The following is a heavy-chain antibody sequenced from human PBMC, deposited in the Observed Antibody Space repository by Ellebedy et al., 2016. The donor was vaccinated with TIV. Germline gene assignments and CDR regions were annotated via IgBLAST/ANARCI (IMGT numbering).Heavy chain of an antibody. V-gene: IGHV4-39*01. Sequence: SETLSLXXTVSGGSISSRSYYWGWIRQPPGKGLEWIGSIYYSGSTYYNPSLKSRVTISVDTSKNQFSLKLRSVTAADTAVYYCGTVVGATVDIWGQGTMVTVSS. CDR1: GGSISSRSYY. J-gene: IGHJ3*02. D-gene: IGHD1-26*01. CDR3: GTVVGATVDI. CDR2: IYYSGST.